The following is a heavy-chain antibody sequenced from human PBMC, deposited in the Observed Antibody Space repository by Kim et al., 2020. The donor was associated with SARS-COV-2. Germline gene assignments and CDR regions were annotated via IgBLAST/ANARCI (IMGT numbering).Heavy chain of an antibody. J-gene: IGHJ6*01. CDR3: AKMVVSSDGGYAYY. D-gene: IGHD2-15*01. V-gene: IGHV3-23*01. Sequence: GGSLRLSCAASGFTFSSFGMSWVRQAPGKGLERVSAITSNRDKTYYADSVKGRFTISRDNSKNTLYLQMNSLRAEDTAVYYCAKMVVSSDGGYAYY. CDR1: GFTFSSFG. CDR2: ITSNRDKT.